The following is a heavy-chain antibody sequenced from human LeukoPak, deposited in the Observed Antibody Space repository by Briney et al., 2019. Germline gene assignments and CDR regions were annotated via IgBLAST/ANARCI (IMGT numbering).Heavy chain of an antibody. Sequence: PSETLSLTCTVSGGSISIYYWSWIRQPPGKGLEWIGYNYYSGSTNYNPSLKSRVTISVDTSKNQFSLKLSSVTAADTAVYYCARGPDYYYGTDVWGQGTTVTVSS. CDR1: GGSISIYY. CDR3: ARGPDYYYGTDV. CDR2: NYYSGST. V-gene: IGHV4-59*08. J-gene: IGHJ6*02.